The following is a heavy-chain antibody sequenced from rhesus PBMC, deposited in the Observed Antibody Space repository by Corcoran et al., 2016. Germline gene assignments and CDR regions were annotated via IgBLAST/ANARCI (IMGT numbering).Heavy chain of an antibody. CDR3: ARLITVTITNAFDF. V-gene: IGHV1S2*01. D-gene: IGHD3-9*01. CDR1: GYTFTDYY. CDR2: INPYNGNT. Sequence: QVQLVQSGAEVKKPGSSVKVSCKASGYTFTDYYIHWVRQSPRQGLEWMGWINPYNGNTRYAQKFQGRVTMTRDTSTTTVYMELSSLRSEDTAVYYCARLITVTITNAFDFWGQGLRVTVSS. J-gene: IGHJ3*01.